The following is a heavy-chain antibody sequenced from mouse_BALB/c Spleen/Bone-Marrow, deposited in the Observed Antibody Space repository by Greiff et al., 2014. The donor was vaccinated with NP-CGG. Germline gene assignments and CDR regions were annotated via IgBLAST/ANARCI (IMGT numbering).Heavy chain of an antibody. Sequence: EVQLQESGAELVKPGASVKLSCTASGFNIKDTYMHWVKQRPERGLEWIGRIDPANGNTKYDPKFQGKATITADTSSNTAYLQLSSLTSEDTAVYYCAREVDYAMDYWGQGTSVTVSS. D-gene: IGHD1-1*01. CDR1: GFNIKDTY. J-gene: IGHJ4*01. V-gene: IGHV14-3*02. CDR3: AREVDYAMDY. CDR2: IDPANGNT.